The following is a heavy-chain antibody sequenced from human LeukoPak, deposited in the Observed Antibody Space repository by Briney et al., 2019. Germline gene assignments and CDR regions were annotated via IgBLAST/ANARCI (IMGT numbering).Heavy chain of an antibody. CDR3: ARDLGGSDFWSGFSHYYYGMDV. D-gene: IGHD3-3*01. CDR2: LRRDGNEI. Sequence: GGSLRLSCSPSGFTFSTYWMSWFRQVPGRGLEWVANLRRDGNEIYYLDSVRGRFTISRDNAKNSLYLQMNSLRAEDTAVYYCARDLGGSDFWSGFSHYYYGMDVWGQGTTVTVSS. J-gene: IGHJ6*02. V-gene: IGHV3-7*01. CDR1: GFTFSTYW.